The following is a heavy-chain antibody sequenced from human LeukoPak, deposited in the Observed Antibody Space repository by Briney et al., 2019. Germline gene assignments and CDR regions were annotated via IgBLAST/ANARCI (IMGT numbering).Heavy chain of an antibody. CDR2: IYYSGST. CDR1: GGSVSSGSYY. D-gene: IGHD6-13*01. J-gene: IGHJ4*02. CDR3: ARGQQLAPFDY. V-gene: IGHV4-61*01. Sequence: SETPSLTCTVSGGSVSSGSYYWSWIRQPPGKGLEWIGYIYYSGSTNYNPSLKSRVTISVDTSKNQFSLKLSSVTAADTAVYYCARGQQLAPFDYWGQGTLVTVSS.